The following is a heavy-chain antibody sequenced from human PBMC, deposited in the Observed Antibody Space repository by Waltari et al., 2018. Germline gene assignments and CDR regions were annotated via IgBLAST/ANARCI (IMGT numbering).Heavy chain of an antibody. Sequence: EVQLLESGGGLVQPGGSLRLSCAASGFTISSYAMNWVRQAPGKGLEWVSGISGRGGGTYYADSVKGRFTISRDNSKNTLYLQMNSLRAGDTAVYYCAKDRRYISSWSTVCDIWGQGTMVTVSS. CDR2: ISGRGGGT. CDR3: AKDRRYISSWSTVCDI. V-gene: IGHV3-23*01. J-gene: IGHJ3*02. CDR1: GFTISSYA. D-gene: IGHD6-13*01.